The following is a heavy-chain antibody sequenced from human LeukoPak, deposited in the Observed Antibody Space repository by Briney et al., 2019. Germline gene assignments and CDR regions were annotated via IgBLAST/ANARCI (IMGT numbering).Heavy chain of an antibody. CDR1: GGSFRGYY. CDR3: ARALYSSSWYVY. CDR2: INHSGST. V-gene: IGHV4-34*01. J-gene: IGHJ4*02. Sequence: SETLSLTCAVYGGSFRGYYWSWIRQPPGKGLEWIGEINHSGSTNYNPSLKSRVTISVDTSKNQFSLKLSSVTAADTAVYYCARALYSSSWYVYWGQGALVTVSS. D-gene: IGHD6-13*01.